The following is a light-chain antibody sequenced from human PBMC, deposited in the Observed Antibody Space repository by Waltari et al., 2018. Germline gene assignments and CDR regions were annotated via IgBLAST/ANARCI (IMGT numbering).Light chain of an antibody. Sequence: EIVLTQSPATLSVSPGERATLSCRASQTINSNLAWYKQQPGQAPRLLIYGASTRAIGIPARFSGSGSGTEFTLTITSLQSEDFAVYFCQQYHKWPPYTFGQGTKLDI. CDR2: GAS. CDR3: QQYHKWPPYT. CDR1: QTINSN. V-gene: IGKV3-15*01. J-gene: IGKJ2*01.